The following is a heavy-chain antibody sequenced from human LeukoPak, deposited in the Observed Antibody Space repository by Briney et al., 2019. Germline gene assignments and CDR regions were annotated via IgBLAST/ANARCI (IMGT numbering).Heavy chain of an antibody. CDR2: ISSSGSTI. D-gene: IGHD5-24*01. Sequence: GGSMRPSCAASGFTFSDYYMSWIRQAPGKGLEWVSYISSSGSTIYYADSVKGRFTISRDNAKNSLYLQMNSLRAEDTAVYYCAKDDAWLQYGNWGRGTLVTVSS. V-gene: IGHV3-11*04. J-gene: IGHJ4*02. CDR1: GFTFSDYY. CDR3: AKDDAWLQYGN.